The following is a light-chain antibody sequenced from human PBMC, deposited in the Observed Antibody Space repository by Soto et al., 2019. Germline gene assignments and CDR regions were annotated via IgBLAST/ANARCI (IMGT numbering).Light chain of an antibody. CDR1: QSVNSN. CDR3: QQHNAWSWT. CDR2: AAS. V-gene: IGKV3-15*01. J-gene: IGKJ1*01. Sequence: EIVMTQSPATLSVSPGERATLSCRASQSVNSNLAWYQQTPGQVPRLLIYAASTRATGIPARFSGSGSGTEFTLIINSLQSEDSAVYYCQQHNAWSWTFGQGTKVEIK.